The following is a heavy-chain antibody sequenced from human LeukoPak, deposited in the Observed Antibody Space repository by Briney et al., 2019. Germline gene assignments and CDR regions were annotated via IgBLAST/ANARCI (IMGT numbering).Heavy chain of an antibody. V-gene: IGHV3-23*01. CDR1: GFTFDDYA. Sequence: GGSLRLSCAASGFTFDDYAMHWVRQAPGKGLEWVSTISGSGDSTYYADSVKGRFTISRDNSKNTLYLQMNSLRGEDTAVYYCVKSRYGAATGRGNWFDPWGQGTLVTVSS. CDR2: ISGSGDST. J-gene: IGHJ5*02. D-gene: IGHD6-13*01. CDR3: VKSRYGAATGRGNWFDP.